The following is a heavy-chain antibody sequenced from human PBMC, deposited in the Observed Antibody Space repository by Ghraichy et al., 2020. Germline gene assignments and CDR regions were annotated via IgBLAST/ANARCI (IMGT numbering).Heavy chain of an antibody. Sequence: GGSLRLSCAASGFTVSSNYMSWVRQAPGKGLEWVSVIYSGGSTYYADSVKGRFTISRDNSKNTLYLQMNSLRAEDTAVYYCAREVVGANAKYYFDYWGQGTLVTVSS. D-gene: IGHD1-26*01. CDR1: GFTVSSNY. J-gene: IGHJ4*02. V-gene: IGHV3-53*01. CDR3: AREVVGANAKYYFDY. CDR2: IYSGGST.